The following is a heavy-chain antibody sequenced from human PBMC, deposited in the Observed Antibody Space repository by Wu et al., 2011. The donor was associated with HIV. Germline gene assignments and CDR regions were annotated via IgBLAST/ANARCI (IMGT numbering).Heavy chain of an antibody. CDR3: ASSVYGSGSGAYAFDI. V-gene: IGHV5-51*03. CDR1: GYSFTDYW. CDR2: IYPGDSDT. D-gene: IGHD3-10*01. Sequence: VQLVQSGAEVKKPGESLRISCKGSGYSFTDYWIVWVRQMPGKGLEWMGIIYPGDSDTKYSPPFQGQVTISANNSISTAYMQWSSLQASDTAMYYCASSVYGSGSGAYAFDIWAKGQWSPSLQ. J-gene: IGHJ3*02.